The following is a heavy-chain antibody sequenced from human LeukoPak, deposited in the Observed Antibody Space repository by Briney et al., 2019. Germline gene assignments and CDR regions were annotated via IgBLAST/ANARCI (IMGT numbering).Heavy chain of an antibody. J-gene: IGHJ4*02. D-gene: IGHD5-18*01. V-gene: IGHV5-51*01. CDR2: IYPGDSDT. CDR1: GYNFINYW. CDR3: ARAGIYSYDGPYFDY. Sequence: GESLKISCKGSGYNFINYWIGWVRQMPGKGLEWMGIIYPGDSDTRYSPSFQGQVTISADKSISTAYLQWSSLKASDTAMYYCARAGIYSYDGPYFDYWGQGTLVTVSS.